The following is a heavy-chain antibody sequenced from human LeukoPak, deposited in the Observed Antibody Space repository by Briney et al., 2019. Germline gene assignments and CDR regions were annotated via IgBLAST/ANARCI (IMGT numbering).Heavy chain of an antibody. CDR3: ARGGSWELETQYYVDS. J-gene: IGHJ4*02. CDR1: GFTFDDYG. D-gene: IGHD1-26*01. CDR2: INWNGGST. V-gene: IGHV3-20*04. Sequence: GGSLRLSCAASGFTFDDYGMSWVRQAPGKGLEWVSGINWNGGSTGYADSVKGRFTISRDKAKNSLYLQMNSLRAEDTAFYYCARGGSWELETQYYVDSWGQGTLVTVSS.